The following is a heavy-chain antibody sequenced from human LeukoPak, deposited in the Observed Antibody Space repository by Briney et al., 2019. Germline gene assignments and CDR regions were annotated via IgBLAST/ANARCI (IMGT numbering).Heavy chain of an antibody. V-gene: IGHV3-66*01. J-gene: IGHJ4*02. CDR3: ARYAGSD. CDR1: GFTVSSNF. D-gene: IGHD1-14*01. Sequence: GGSLRLSCAASGFTVSSNFMSWVRQAPGKGLEWVSVINSGGTTYYADSVKGRFTISRDNSKNTLYLQMHSLRAEDTAVYYCARYAGSDWGQGTLVTVSS. CDR2: INSGGTT.